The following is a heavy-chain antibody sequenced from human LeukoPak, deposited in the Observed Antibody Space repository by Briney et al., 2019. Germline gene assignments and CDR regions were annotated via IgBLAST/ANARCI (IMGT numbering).Heavy chain of an antibody. J-gene: IGHJ3*02. CDR1: GDSISSPNW. V-gene: IGHV4-4*02. CDR2: IHHSGIT. D-gene: IGHD1/OR15-1a*01. Sequence: PSETLSLTCAVSGDSISSPNWWSWVRQPPGKGLEWIGEIHHSGITNYNPSLKSRVTISQDKSKNQFSLNLRSVTAADTAVYYCARKDWNNVRAFDIWGQGTMVTVSS. CDR3: ARKDWNNVRAFDI.